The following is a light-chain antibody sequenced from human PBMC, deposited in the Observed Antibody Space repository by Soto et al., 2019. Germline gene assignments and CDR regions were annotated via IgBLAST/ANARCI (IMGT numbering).Light chain of an antibody. CDR1: QSVSSN. CDR2: GAS. J-gene: IGKJ2*01. CDR3: QQSHSPPYT. V-gene: IGKV3-15*01. Sequence: EIVMTQSPGTLSVSPGERATLSCRASQSVSSNLAWYQQKPGQAPRLLIYGASTRATGIPARFSGRGSGTEFTLTISSLQSEDFASYHCQQSHSPPYTFGQGTKLEIK.